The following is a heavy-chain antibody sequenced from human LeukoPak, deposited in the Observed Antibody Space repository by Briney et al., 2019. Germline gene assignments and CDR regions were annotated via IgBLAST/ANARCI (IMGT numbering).Heavy chain of an antibody. CDR3: ARGGYSYAYMGYFDY. V-gene: IGHV1-18*01. D-gene: IGHD5-18*01. CDR2: ISAYNGNT. CDR1: GYTFSIYG. J-gene: IGHJ4*02. Sequence: ASVNVSCKASGYTFSIYGVSWVRPAPGHGLEWVAWISAYNGNTNYAQKFQGRVTMTTDTSTTTAYMELRSLRSDDTAVYYCARGGYSYAYMGYFDYWGQGTLVTVSS.